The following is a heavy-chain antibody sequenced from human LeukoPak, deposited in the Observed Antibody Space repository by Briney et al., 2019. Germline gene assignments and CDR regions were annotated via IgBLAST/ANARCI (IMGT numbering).Heavy chain of an antibody. CDR3: ARDFPIGSPYQLLSGNYYYGMDV. CDR1: GGSISSYY. CDR2: IYTSGST. J-gene: IGHJ6*02. D-gene: IGHD2-2*01. V-gene: IGHV4-4*07. Sequence: PSETLSLTCTVSGGSISSYYWSWIRQPAGKGLEWIGRIYTSGSTNYNPSLKSRVTMSVDTSKNQFSLKLSSVTAADTAVYYCARDFPIGSPYQLLSGNYYYGMDVWGQGTTVTVSS.